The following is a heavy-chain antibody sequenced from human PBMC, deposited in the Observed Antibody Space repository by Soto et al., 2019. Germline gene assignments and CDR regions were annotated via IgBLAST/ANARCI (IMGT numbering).Heavy chain of an antibody. CDR3: SRLVVVAAGGMDV. V-gene: IGHV3-73*01. D-gene: IGHD2-15*01. Sequence: PGGSLRLSCAASGFTFSGSAMHWVRQASGKGLEWVGRIRSKANSYATAYAASVKGRFTISRDDSKNTAYLQMNSLKTEDTAVYCCSRLVVVAAGGMDVWGQGTTVTVSS. CDR2: IRSKANSYAT. CDR1: GFTFSGSA. J-gene: IGHJ6*02.